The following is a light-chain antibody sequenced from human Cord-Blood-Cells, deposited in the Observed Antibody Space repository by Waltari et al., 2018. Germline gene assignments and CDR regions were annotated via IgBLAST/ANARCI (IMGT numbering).Light chain of an antibody. J-gene: IGKJ1*01. CDR1: QSVGSN. CDR2: GAS. V-gene: IGKV3-15*01. Sequence: EIVMTQSPATLSVSPGERATLSCRASQSVGSNLSWYQQKPGQAPSILIYGASTRATGIPARLSGGGSGTEFSLTLSSLQSEDFAVYYGQQYNNWPPLTFGHGTKVEIK. CDR3: QQYNNWPPLT.